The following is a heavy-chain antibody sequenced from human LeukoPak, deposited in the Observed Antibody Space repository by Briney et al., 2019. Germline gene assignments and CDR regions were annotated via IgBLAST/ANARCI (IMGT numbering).Heavy chain of an antibody. CDR1: GDSISSGDYY. Sequence: SETLSLTCTVSGDSISSGDYYWSWIRQPAGKGLEWIGRISSSGSTNYNPSLKSRVTISVDTSKNQFSLKLSSVTAADTAVYYCARDGYQEAYWGQGTLVTVSS. D-gene: IGHD3-16*02. CDR3: ARDGYQEAY. J-gene: IGHJ4*02. V-gene: IGHV4-61*02. CDR2: ISSSGST.